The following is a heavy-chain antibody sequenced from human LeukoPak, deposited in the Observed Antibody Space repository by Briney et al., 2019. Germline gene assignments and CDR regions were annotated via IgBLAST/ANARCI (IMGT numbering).Heavy chain of an antibody. D-gene: IGHD3/OR15-3a*01. Sequence: PGGALRLSCAAPGFMFHDYAMHWGRQVPGKGLQWVSLISGDDGTPYYSDSVKGRFTISRDNSKNSLYLQMNSLRIEDTALYYCAKGGLVFGMDVWGQGTTVTV. J-gene: IGHJ6*02. CDR3: AKGGLVFGMDV. CDR2: ISGDDGTP. V-gene: IGHV3-43*02. CDR1: GFMFHDYA.